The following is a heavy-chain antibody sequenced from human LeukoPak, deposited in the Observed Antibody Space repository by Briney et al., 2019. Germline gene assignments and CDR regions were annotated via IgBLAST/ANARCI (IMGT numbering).Heavy chain of an antibody. CDR2: IYHSGST. V-gene: IGHV4-39*07. D-gene: IGHD3-22*01. CDR3: ARDRYYDSSGYYRAFDI. CDR1: GGSISSSSYY. J-gene: IGHJ3*02. Sequence: PSETLSLTCTVSGGSISSSSYYWGWIRQPPGKGLEWIGSIYHSGSTNYNPSLKSRVTISVDKSKNQFSLKLSSVTAADTAVYYCARDRYYDSSGYYRAFDIWGQGTMVTVSS.